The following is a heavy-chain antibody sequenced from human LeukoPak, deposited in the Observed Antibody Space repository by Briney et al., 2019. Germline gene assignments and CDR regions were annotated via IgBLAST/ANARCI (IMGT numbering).Heavy chain of an antibody. J-gene: IGHJ4*02. V-gene: IGHV3-74*01. CDR1: GFTFSSYW. CDR3: ARDRVIYADYLYYFDY. CDR2: INSDGSST. D-gene: IGHD4-17*01. Sequence: GGSLRLSCAASGFTFSSYWINWVRQAPGEGMVWVSRINSDGSSTSYEDSVKGRFTIYRDNAKNTLYLQMSSLRAEDTAVYYCARDRVIYADYLYYFDYWGQGTLVTVSS.